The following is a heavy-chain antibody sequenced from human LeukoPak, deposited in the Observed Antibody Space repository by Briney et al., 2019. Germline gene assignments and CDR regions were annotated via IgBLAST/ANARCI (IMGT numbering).Heavy chain of an antibody. D-gene: IGHD6-13*01. CDR3: ARSVRGSRRWYSRDAFDI. J-gene: IGHJ3*02. V-gene: IGHV1-18*01. Sequence: ASVKVSCKASGYTFTSYGISWVRQAPGQGLEWMGWISAYNGNTNYAQKLQGRVTMTTDTSTSTAYMELRSLRSDDTAVYYCARSVRGSRRWYSRDAFDIWGQGTMVTVSS. CDR1: GYTFTSYG. CDR2: ISAYNGNT.